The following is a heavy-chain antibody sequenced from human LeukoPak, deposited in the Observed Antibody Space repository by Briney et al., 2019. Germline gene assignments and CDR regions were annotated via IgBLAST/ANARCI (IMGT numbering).Heavy chain of an antibody. CDR3: ANRIRYFDWSPPHFHY. V-gene: IGHV4-4*02. J-gene: IGHJ4*02. CDR1: GGSISSSNW. Sequence: SETLSLTCAVSGGSISSSNWWSWVRQPPGKGLEWIGEIYHSGSTNYNPSLGSRVTISVDKSKNQVSLKLTSVTAADTAVYYCANRIRYFDWSPPHFHYWGQGTLVTVSS. CDR2: IYHSGST. D-gene: IGHD3-9*01.